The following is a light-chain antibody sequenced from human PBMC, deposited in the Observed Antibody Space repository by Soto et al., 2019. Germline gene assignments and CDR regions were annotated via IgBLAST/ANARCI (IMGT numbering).Light chain of an antibody. Sequence: EIVLTQSPGTLSLSPGERATLSCRASQSVSSSYLAWYQQKPGQAPRLLIYGASSRATGIPDRFSGSGSGTAFTLTISRLEPEDFAVYYCQQYVSSPGLTFGGGTKVEIK. CDR3: QQYVSSPGLT. CDR1: QSVSSSY. CDR2: GAS. V-gene: IGKV3-20*01. J-gene: IGKJ4*01.